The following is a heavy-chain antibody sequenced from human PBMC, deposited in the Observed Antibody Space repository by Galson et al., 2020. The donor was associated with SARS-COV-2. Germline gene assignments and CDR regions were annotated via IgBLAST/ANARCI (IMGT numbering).Heavy chain of an antibody. D-gene: IGHD2-21*01. J-gene: IGHJ1*01. V-gene: IGHV4-34*01. CDR3: ARGAHCVGARGPPYF. CDR1: GGSFSGFS. Sequence: SETLSLTCDVYGGSFSGFSWSWIRQTPGRGLEWIGEINQDGGTNYNPSLKSRVTISADTSRNQFSLKLTSVTAADTAVYFCARGAHCVGARGPPYFWGQGTLVTVS. CDR2: INQDGGT.